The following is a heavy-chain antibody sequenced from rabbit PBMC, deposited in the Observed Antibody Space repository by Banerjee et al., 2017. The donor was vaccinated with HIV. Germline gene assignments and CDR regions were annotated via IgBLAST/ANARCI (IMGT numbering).Heavy chain of an antibody. D-gene: IGHD8-1*01. Sequence: QQQLEESGGGLVKPGGTLTLTCTASGLDFSSSYWICWVRQAPGKGLEWIACIYTGSSGSTYYASWAKGRFTITKASSTTVTLQITSLTAADTATYFCARTGSSAFGYYGMDLWGPGTLVTVS. J-gene: IGHJ6*01. CDR1: GLDFSSSYW. CDR2: IYTGSSGST. CDR3: ARTGSSAFGYYGMDL. V-gene: IGHV1S45*01.